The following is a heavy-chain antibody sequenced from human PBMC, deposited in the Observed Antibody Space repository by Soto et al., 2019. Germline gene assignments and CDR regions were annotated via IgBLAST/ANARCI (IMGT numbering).Heavy chain of an antibody. V-gene: IGHV3-30*18. CDR2: ISYDGSNK. D-gene: IGHD6-6*01. CDR3: VKGVAARPHWFDP. J-gene: IGHJ5*02. CDR1: GFTFSSYG. Sequence: QVQLVESGGGVVQPGRSLRLSCAASGFTFSSYGMHWVRQAPGKGLEWVAVISYDGSNKYYADSVKGRFTISRDNSKNTLYLQMNSLRAEDTAVYYCVKGVAARPHWFDPWGQGTLVTVSS.